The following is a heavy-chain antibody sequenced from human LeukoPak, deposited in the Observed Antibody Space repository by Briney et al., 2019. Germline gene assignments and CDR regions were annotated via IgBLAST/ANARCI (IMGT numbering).Heavy chain of an antibody. CDR1: GYTFTNYD. J-gene: IGHJ3*02. CDR2: MNPNSGNT. Sequence: ASVKVSCKASGYTFTNYDINWVRQATGQGLEWMGWMNPNSGNTGYAQKFQGRVTITRNTSISTAYMELSSLRSEDTAVYYCARGLVEYSSSSDAFDIWGQGTMVTVSS. CDR3: ARGLVEYSSSSDAFDI. D-gene: IGHD6-6*01. V-gene: IGHV1-8*03.